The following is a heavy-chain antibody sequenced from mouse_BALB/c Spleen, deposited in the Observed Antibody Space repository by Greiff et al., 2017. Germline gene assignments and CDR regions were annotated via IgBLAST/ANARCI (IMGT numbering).Heavy chain of an antibody. V-gene: IGHV1-69*01. CDR2: IDTSDSYT. Sequence: VQLQQPGAELVMPGASVKMSCKASGYTFTDYWMHWVKQRPGQGLEWIGAIDTSDSYTSYNQKFKGKATLTVDESSSTAYMQLSSLTSEDSAVYYCARFDYGSSWDYWGQGTTRTVSS. D-gene: IGHD1-1*01. J-gene: IGHJ2*01. CDR3: ARFDYGSSWDY. CDR1: GYTFTDYW.